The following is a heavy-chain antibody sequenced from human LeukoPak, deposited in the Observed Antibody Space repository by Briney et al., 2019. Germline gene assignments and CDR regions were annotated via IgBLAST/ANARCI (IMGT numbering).Heavy chain of an antibody. CDR3: ARDTVGAPDY. D-gene: IGHD1-26*01. J-gene: IGHJ4*02. V-gene: IGHV3-48*01. Sequence: GSLRLSCAASGFTFSSYSMNWVRQAPGKGLEWLSYIASGSGTIYYADSVKGRFTISRDNAKNSLYLQMNSLRVEDTAVYYCARDTVGAPDYWGQGTLVTVSA. CDR2: IASGSGTI. CDR1: GFTFSSYS.